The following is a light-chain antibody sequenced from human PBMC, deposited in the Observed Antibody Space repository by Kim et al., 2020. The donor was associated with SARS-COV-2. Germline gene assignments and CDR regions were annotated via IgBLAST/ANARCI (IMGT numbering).Light chain of an antibody. V-gene: IGLV4-69*01. CDR3: QTWGTGVWV. Sequence: SVKLTCTLSSGQSRSAIAWHQQQPEKGPRYLMKLNSDGSHTKGDGIPDRFSGSSSGTERYLTISSLQSEDEADYYCQTWGTGVWVFGGGTQLTVL. CDR1: SGQSRSA. J-gene: IGLJ3*02. CDR2: LNSDGSH.